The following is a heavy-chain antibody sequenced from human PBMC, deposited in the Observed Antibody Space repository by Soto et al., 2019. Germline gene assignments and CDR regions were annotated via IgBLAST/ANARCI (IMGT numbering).Heavy chain of an antibody. CDR2: ISSSGSTI. D-gene: IGHD2-15*01. CDR1: GFTFSDYY. J-gene: IGHJ6*03. V-gene: IGHV3-11*01. Sequence: PGGSLRLSCAASGFTFSDYYMSWIRQAPGKGLEWVSYISSSGSTIYYADSVKGRFTISRDNAKNSLYLQMNSLRAEDTAVYYCARGGKDIVVVVAATPRYMDVWGKGTTVTAP. CDR3: ARGGKDIVVVVAATPRYMDV.